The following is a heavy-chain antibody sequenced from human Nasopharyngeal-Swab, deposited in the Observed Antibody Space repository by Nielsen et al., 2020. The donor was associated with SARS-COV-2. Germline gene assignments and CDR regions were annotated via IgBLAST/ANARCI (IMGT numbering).Heavy chain of an antibody. J-gene: IGHJ6*02. D-gene: IGHD2-8*01. CDR2: ISSSCSTI. CDR1: GFTFSSYE. Sequence: GESLKISCAASGFTFSSYEMNWVRQAPGKGLEWVSYISSSCSTIYYADSVKGRFTISRDNAKNSLYLQVNSLRAEDTAVYYCARESSIVLMVYVHHYGMDVWGQGTTVTVSS. V-gene: IGHV3-48*03. CDR3: ARESSIVLMVYVHHYGMDV.